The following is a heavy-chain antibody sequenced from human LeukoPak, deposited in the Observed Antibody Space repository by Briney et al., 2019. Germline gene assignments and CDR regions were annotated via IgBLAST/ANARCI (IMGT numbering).Heavy chain of an antibody. Sequence: ASVKVSCKASGYAFTSYDINWVRQATGQGLEWMGYMNPNSGNTGSAQKFQGRVTMTRNTSISTTYMELSSLRSEDTAVYYCARELRHQDSWGQGTLVTVSS. CDR2: MNPNSGNT. CDR3: ARELRHQDS. J-gene: IGHJ4*02. D-gene: IGHD1-26*01. CDR1: GYAFTSYD. V-gene: IGHV1-8*01.